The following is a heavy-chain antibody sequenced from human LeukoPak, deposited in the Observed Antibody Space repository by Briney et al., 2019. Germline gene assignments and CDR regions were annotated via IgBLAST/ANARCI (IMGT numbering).Heavy chain of an antibody. CDR2: ISGSGGGA. D-gene: IGHD6-19*01. CDR3: ARILDSAWGELGY. V-gene: IGHV3-23*01. J-gene: IGHJ4*02. CDR1: GFTFSSDP. Sequence: PGGSLRLSCAASGFTFSSDPMTWVRQAPGKGLEWVSTISGSGGGAYYADSVKGRFTISRDSSKNTLYLQMNSLRAEDTAVYYCARILDSAWGELGYWGQGTLVTVSS.